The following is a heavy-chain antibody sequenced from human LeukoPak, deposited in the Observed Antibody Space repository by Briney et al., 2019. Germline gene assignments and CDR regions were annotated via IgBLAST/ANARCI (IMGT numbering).Heavy chain of an antibody. CDR3: ASSGFGNLYWFDP. CDR1: GFTFSSYS. Sequence: PGGSLRLSCAASGFTFSSYSMNWVRQAPGKGLEWVSYISSSSSTIYYADSVKDRFTISRDNAKNSLYLQMNSLRAEDTAVYYCASSGFGNLYWFDPWGQGTLVTVSS. J-gene: IGHJ5*02. CDR2: ISSSSSTI. D-gene: IGHD3-10*01. V-gene: IGHV3-48*01.